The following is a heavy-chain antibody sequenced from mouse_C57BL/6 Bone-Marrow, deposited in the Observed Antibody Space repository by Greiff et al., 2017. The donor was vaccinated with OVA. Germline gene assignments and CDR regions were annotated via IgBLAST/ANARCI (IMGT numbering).Heavy chain of an antibody. CDR3: ARLGDSSGTSWFAY. J-gene: IGHJ3*01. Sequence: QVQLQQPGAELVKPGASVKMSCKASGYTFTSYWITWVKQRPGKGLEWIGDIYPDSGSTNYNEKFKSKATLTVDTSASTAYMQRSSLTSENSAVDYCARLGDSSGTSWFAYWGQGTLVTVSA. CDR2: IYPDSGST. D-gene: IGHD3-2*02. CDR1: GYTFTSYW. V-gene: IGHV1-55*01.